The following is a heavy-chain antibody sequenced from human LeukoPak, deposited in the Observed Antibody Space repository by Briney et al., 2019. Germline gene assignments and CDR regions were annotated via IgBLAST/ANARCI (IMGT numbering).Heavy chain of an antibody. J-gene: IGHJ4*02. Sequence: SETLSLTCTVSGGPISSYYWSWIRQPAGKGLEWIGRIYTSGSTNYNPSLKSRVTISVDKSKNQFSLKLSSVTAADTAVYYCAREPYYYGSGSYIDCWGQGTLVTVSS. CDR2: IYTSGST. CDR1: GGPISSYY. CDR3: AREPYYYGSGSYIDC. D-gene: IGHD3-10*01. V-gene: IGHV4-4*07.